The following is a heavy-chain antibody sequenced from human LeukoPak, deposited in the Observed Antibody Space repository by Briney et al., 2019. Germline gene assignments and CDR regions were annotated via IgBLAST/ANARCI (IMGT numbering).Heavy chain of an antibody. CDR3: ARVGYCSGGSCYGTEYFQH. V-gene: IGHV3-7*01. CDR1: GFTFSSYW. J-gene: IGHJ1*01. D-gene: IGHD2-15*01. CDR2: IKQDGSEK. Sequence: GGSLRLSCAASGFTFSSYWMSWVRQAPGKGLEWVANIKQDGSEKYYVDSVKGRFTISRDNAKNSLYLQMNSQRAEDTAVYYCARVGYCSGGSCYGTEYFQHWGQGTLVTVSS.